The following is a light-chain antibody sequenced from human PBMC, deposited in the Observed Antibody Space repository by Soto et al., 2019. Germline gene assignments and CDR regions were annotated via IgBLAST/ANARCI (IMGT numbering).Light chain of an antibody. CDR1: QSLLHTNGYNY. CDR3: IQALQTPPWT. CDR2: LGS. Sequence: DIVMTQSPLSLPVTPGEPASISCRSSQSLLHTNGYNYLDWYLQKPGQSPQLLIYLGSNRASGVPERFSGSGSGTDFTLKISRVEAEDVGVYYCIQALQTPPWTFGQGTKVEIK. J-gene: IGKJ1*01. V-gene: IGKV2-28*01.